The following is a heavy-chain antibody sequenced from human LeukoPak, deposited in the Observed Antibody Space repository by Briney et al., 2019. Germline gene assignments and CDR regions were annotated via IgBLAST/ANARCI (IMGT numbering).Heavy chain of an antibody. V-gene: IGHV3-7*03. CDR2: IKQDESEK. CDR1: GFTFSNYW. J-gene: IGHJ4*02. CDR3: ARDKGDYDTSGSLFVF. Sequence: AGGSLRLSCVFSGFTFSNYWMSWVRQAPGKGLEWVANIKQDESEKHYVDSVKGRFTISRDNAKNSLYLQMNSLRAEDTAVYYCARDKGDYDTSGSLFVFGGQGTLVTVSS. D-gene: IGHD3-22*01.